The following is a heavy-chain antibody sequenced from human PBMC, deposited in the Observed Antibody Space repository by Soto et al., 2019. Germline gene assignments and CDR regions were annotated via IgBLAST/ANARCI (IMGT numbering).Heavy chain of an antibody. V-gene: IGHV2-5*02. CDR2: IYWDDDK. CDR3: AHRQGGLGYCSSTSCPGAFDI. Sequence: SGPTLVNPTQTLTLTCTFSGFSLSTSGVGVGWIRQPPGKALEWLALIYWDDDKRYSPSLKSRLTITKDTSKNQVVLTMTNMDPVDTATYYCAHRQGGLGYCSSTSCPGAFDIWGQGTMVTVSS. J-gene: IGHJ3*02. D-gene: IGHD2-2*01. CDR1: GFSLSTSGVG.